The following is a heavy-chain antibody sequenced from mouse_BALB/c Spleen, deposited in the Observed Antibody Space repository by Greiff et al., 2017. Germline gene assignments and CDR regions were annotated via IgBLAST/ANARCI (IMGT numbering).Heavy chain of an antibody. CDR2: INPNNGGT. D-gene: IGHD2-10*02. J-gene: IGHJ4*01. V-gene: IGHV1-18*01. CDR3: ARGGYGHPYAMDY. Sequence: SGPELVKPGASVKIPCKASGYTFTDYNMDWVKQSHGKSLEWIGDINPNNGGTIYNQKFKGKATLTVDKSSSTAYMELRSLTSEDTAVYYCARGGYGHPYAMDYWGQGTSVTVSS. CDR1: GYTFTDYN.